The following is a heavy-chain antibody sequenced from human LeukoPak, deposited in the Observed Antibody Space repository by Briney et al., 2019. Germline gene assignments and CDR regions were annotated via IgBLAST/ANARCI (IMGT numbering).Heavy chain of an antibody. CDR2: ISGSGGST. CDR1: GFTFSSYA. J-gene: IGHJ4*02. V-gene: IGHV3-23*01. D-gene: IGHD3-3*01. CDR3: AKWAKGAYDFWSGYSAYFDY. Sequence: GGSLRLSCAASGFTFSSYAMSWVRQAPGKGLEWVSAISGSGGSTYSADSVKGRFTISRDNSKNTLYLQMNSLRAEDTAVYYCAKWAKGAYDFWSGYSAYFDYWGQGTLVTVSS.